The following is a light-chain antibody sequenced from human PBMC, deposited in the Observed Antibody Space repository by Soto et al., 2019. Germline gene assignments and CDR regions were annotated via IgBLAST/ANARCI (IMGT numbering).Light chain of an antibody. V-gene: IGKV3D-20*02. CDR1: QTVTSSY. CDR2: GAS. Sequence: EIVLTQSPGTLSLSPGERATLSCRASQTVTSSYLAWYQQRPGQAPRLLIYGASTRATGIPDRFSGSGSGTDFTLTISSLEPEDFAVYYCQQRSNFPITFGQGTRLEIK. CDR3: QQRSNFPIT. J-gene: IGKJ5*01.